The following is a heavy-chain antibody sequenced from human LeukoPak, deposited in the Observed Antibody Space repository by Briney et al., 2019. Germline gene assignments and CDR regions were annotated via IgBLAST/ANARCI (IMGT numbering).Heavy chain of an antibody. J-gene: IGHJ6*03. Sequence: GGSLRLSCAASGFTVSSNYMTWVRQAPGKGLEWVSVLYSGGDTYYADSVKGRFTISRDNSKNTLYLQLNTLRAEDTAVYYCARSAGYQLLEGFYYYMDVWGKGTTVTVSS. CDR3: ARSAGYQLLEGFYYYMDV. CDR1: GFTVSSNY. V-gene: IGHV3-53*01. D-gene: IGHD2-2*01. CDR2: LYSGGDT.